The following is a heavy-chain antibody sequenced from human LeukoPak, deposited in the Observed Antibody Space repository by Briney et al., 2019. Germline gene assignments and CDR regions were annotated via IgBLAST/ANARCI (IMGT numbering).Heavy chain of an antibody. CDR1: GGTFSSYA. V-gene: IGHV1-69*13. J-gene: IGHJ6*02. CDR2: IIPIFGTA. Sequence: ASVTVSCTSSGGTFSSYAISWVRQAHGQGLEWMGVIIPIFGTANYAQKFQGRVTITADEATSTAYMELSSLRSEDTAVYYCASQTNDYYYGMDVWGQGTTVTVSS. CDR3: ASQTNDYYYGMDV. D-gene: IGHD1-1*01.